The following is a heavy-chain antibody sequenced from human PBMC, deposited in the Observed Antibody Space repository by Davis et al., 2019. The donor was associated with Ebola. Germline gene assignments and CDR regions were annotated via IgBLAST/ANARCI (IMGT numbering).Heavy chain of an antibody. CDR3: ARGIMKYYFEY. V-gene: IGHV3-20*04. CDR1: GFTFDDYA. Sequence: GGSLRLSCAASGFTFDDYAMHWVRQAPGKGLEWVSGIKWNGGSTDYADSVEGRFTISRDNAKNSLYLQMSSLRAEDTAVYYCARGIMKYYFEYWGQGSLVTVSP. J-gene: IGHJ4*02. CDR2: IKWNGGST. D-gene: IGHD3-16*01.